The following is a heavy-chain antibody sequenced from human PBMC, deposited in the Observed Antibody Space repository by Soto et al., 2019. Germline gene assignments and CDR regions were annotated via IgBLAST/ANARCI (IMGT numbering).Heavy chain of an antibody. CDR2: ISYDGSNK. D-gene: IGHD6-13*01. CDR1: GFTFSSFG. V-gene: IGHV3-30*18. CDR3: AKVGGIAEPSVPFDY. J-gene: IGHJ4*02. Sequence: QVQLVESGGGVVQPGRSLRLSCAASGFTFSSFGMHWVRQPPGKGLEWVAVISYDGSNKYYVDSVKGRFTISRDNSKNTLYLQMNSLRVEDTAVYYCAKVGGIAEPSVPFDYWGQGTLVTVSS.